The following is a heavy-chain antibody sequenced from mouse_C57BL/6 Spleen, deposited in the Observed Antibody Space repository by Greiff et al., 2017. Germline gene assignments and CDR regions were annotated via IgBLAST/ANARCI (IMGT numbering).Heavy chain of an antibody. CDR1: GYSITSGYY. J-gene: IGHJ2*01. CDR2: ISYDGSN. V-gene: IGHV3-6*01. Sequence: DVQLQESGPGLVKPSQSLSLTCSVTGYSITSGYYWNWIRQFPGNKLEWMGYISYDGSNNYNPSLKNRISITRDTSKNQFFLKLNSVTTEDTATYYCARGITTVPDYWGQGTTLTVSS. CDR3: ARGITTVPDY. D-gene: IGHD1-1*01.